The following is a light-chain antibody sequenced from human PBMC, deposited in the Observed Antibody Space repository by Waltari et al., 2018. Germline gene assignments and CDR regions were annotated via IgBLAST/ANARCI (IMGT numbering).Light chain of an antibody. V-gene: IGLV2-23*02. CDR1: SNDIGSYNF. Sequence: QSALTQPAAASGSPGQSITASCTGTSNDIGSYNFVSWYQQHPGKPPKLMIDDISERSLGVSNLFSGSKSGNTASLTSSGLQADDEADYYCFSYAGSNSFVFGGGTKLTVL. J-gene: IGLJ2*01. CDR2: DIS. CDR3: FSYAGSNSFV.